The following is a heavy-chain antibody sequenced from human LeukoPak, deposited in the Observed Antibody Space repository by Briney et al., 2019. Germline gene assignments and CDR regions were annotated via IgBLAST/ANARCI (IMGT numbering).Heavy chain of an antibody. CDR3: GRDFGLTGTKRSFDI. Sequence: GGSLTLSCAASGFTFSDYYMGWIRQAPGKGLEWVSYISGSGSIIYYADSVKGRFTISRDNAKNSLYLQMNSLRAEDTAVYYCGRDFGLTGTKRSFDIWGQGTMVTVSS. D-gene: IGHD1-7*01. CDR2: ISGSGSII. J-gene: IGHJ3*02. CDR1: GFTFSDYY. V-gene: IGHV3-11*01.